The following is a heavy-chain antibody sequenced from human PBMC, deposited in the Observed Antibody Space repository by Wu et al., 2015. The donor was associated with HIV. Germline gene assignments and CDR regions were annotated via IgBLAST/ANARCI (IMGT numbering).Heavy chain of an antibody. Sequence: QAHLEQFGGEGKKPGSSVRVSCKASGDTFSYSAFSWVRQAPGQGLEWMGRIIPLFDIAQYAQKFRDRVTITTDESTSTTYLELSSLRSEDTALYFCARVYSTTWYDFFDSWGQGTLVTVSS. J-gene: IGHJ4*02. CDR1: GDTFSYSA. D-gene: IGHD2-2*01. CDR3: ARVYSTTWYDFFDS. V-gene: IGHV1-69*05. CDR2: IIPLFDIA.